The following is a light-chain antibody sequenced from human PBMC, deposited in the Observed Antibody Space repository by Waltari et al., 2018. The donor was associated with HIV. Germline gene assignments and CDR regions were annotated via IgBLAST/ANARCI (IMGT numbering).Light chain of an antibody. J-gene: IGKJ1*01. CDR1: QSVLYSSNNKNY. V-gene: IGKV4-1*01. Sequence: DIVMTQSPDSLAVSLGERATINCKSSQSVLYSSNNKNYLAWYQQKPGQPPKLLMYWASTRESGVPDRFSGSGSGTDFTLTISSLLAEDVAVYYCQQYYSISRTFGQGTKVEIK. CDR2: WAS. CDR3: QQYYSISRT.